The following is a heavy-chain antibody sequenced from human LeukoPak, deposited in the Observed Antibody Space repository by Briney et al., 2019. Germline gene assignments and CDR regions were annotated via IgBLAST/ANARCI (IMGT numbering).Heavy chain of an antibody. CDR1: GGSISSDY. J-gene: IGHJ4*02. Sequence: PSETLSLTCTVSGGSISSDYWSWIRQPPGKGLEWIGYISYGGSTSYNPSLQSRVTISVDTSKNQFSLKVSSVTAAETAVYYCARRVTSSGWYRDDCWGQGTLVTVSS. V-gene: IGHV4-59*08. CDR3: ARRVTSSGWYRDDC. CDR2: ISYGGST. D-gene: IGHD6-19*01.